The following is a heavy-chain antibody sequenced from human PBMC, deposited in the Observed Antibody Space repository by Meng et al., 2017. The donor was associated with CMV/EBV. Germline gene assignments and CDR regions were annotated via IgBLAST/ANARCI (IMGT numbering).Heavy chain of an antibody. CDR2: ISWNSGSI. CDR3: AKEGGIAVADNYYYYGMDV. V-gene: IGHV3-9*01. J-gene: IGHJ6*02. CDR1: GFTFDDYA. D-gene: IGHD6-19*01. Sequence: GGSLRLSCAASGFTFDDYAMHWVRQAPGKGLEWVSGISWNSGSIGYADSVKGRFTISRDNAKNSLYLQMNSLRAEDTALYYCAKEGGIAVADNYYYYGMDVWGQGTTVPSP.